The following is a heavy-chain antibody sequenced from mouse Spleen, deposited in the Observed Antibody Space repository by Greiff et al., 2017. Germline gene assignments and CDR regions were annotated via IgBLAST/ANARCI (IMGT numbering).Heavy chain of an antibody. CDR2: IHPNSGST. V-gene: IGHV1-64*01. CDR1: GYTFTSYW. D-gene: IGHD2-1*01. CDR3: ARSGYGNYGGFAY. J-gene: IGHJ3*01. Sequence: QVQLQQPGAELVKPGASVKLSCKASGYTFTSYWMHWVKQRPGQGLEWIGMIHPNSGSTNYNEKFKSKATLTVDKSSSTAYMQLSSLTSEDSAVYFCARSGYGNYGGFAYWGQGTLVTVSA.